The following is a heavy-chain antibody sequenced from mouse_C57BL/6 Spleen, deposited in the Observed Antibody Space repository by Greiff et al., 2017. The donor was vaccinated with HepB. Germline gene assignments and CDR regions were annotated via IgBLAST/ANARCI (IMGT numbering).Heavy chain of an antibody. CDR1: GYSITSGYY. J-gene: IGHJ2*01. D-gene: IGHD2-5*01. V-gene: IGHV3-6*01. CDR2: ISYDGSN. CDR3: ARGPHSNYGFDY. Sequence: EVKLMESGPGLVKPSQSLSLTCSVTGYSITSGYYWNWIRQFPGNKLEWMGYISYDGSNNYNPSLKNRISITRDTSKNQFFLKLNSVTTEDTATYYCARGPHSNYGFDYWGQGTTLTVSS.